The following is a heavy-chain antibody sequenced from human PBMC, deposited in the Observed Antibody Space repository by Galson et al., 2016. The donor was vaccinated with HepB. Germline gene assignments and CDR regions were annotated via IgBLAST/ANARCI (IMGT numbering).Heavy chain of an antibody. CDR2: IHNSGST. D-gene: IGHD2-15*01. V-gene: IGHV4-61*02. CDR1: GGSFSSASYY. Sequence: TLSLTCTVSGGSFSSASYYWNWIRQPAGKGLEWIGRIHNSGSTNYNPSLKSRVTLSIDTSKNQISLKLSSVTAADPAVYYCAIDVVAAAPPFDYWGQGTLVTVSS. J-gene: IGHJ4*02. CDR3: AIDVVAAAPPFDY.